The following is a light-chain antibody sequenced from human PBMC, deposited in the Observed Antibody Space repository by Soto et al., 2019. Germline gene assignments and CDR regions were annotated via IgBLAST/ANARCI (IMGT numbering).Light chain of an antibody. CDR1: NSNVGNNG. CDR2: YDD. CDR3: AAWDDSLNIYV. J-gene: IGLJ1*01. Sequence: QAVRTQPPSVSEAPRQRVTISCSGSNSNVGNNGVNWYQQLPGKAPKLLIYYDDLLPSGVSDRFSGSKSATSASLAISGLQSEDEADYYCAAWDDSLNIYVFGTGPKVTVL. V-gene: IGLV1-36*01.